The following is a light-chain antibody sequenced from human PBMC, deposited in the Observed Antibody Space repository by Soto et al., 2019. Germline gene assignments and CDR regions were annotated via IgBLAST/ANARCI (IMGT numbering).Light chain of an antibody. Sequence: QSALTQPASVSGSPGQSITISCTGTSSDVGSYNLVSWYQQHPGQAPKLMIYEGSKRRSGVSNRFSGSKSGNTASLTVSGLQDEDEDDYYCCSFAVGGTSVFGGGTELTVL. CDR1: SSDVGSYNL. J-gene: IGLJ2*01. CDR3: CSFAVGGTSV. CDR2: EGS. V-gene: IGLV2-23*01.